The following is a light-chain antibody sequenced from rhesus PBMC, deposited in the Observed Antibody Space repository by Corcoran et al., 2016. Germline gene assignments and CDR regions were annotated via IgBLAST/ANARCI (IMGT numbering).Light chain of an antibody. Sequence: DIQMTQSPSSLSASVGDTVTITCRASQSISNWLDWYQQKPGKAPKVLIYKASSLQSGVPSRFSGSGSGTDFTLPISSLQPEDFATYYCLQYTSSPWTFGQGTKVEIK. CDR1: QSISNW. V-gene: IGKV1-22*01. CDR2: KAS. J-gene: IGKJ1*01. CDR3: LQYTSSPWT.